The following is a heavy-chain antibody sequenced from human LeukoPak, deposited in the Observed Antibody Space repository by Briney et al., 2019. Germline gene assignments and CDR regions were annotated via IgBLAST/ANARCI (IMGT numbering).Heavy chain of an antibody. V-gene: IGHV3-48*04. Sequence: GGSLRLSCAVSGSTFSDYTMTWVRQAPGKGLEWVSYISTSSTTIYYADSVKGRFTISRDNTKNALYLQMNSLRADDTAVYYCARVPSGYTLGYGYYYYYMDVWGKGTTVTVSS. CDR1: GSTFSDYT. D-gene: IGHD5-18*01. J-gene: IGHJ6*03. CDR2: ISTSSTTI. CDR3: ARVPSGYTLGYGYYYYYMDV.